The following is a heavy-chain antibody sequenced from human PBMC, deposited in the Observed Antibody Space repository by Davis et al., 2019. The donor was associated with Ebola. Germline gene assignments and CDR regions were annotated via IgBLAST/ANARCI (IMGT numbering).Heavy chain of an antibody. CDR2: IYYSGST. CDR3: ARRMLRYFDRLGFGY. J-gene: IGHJ4*02. CDR1: GGSISSYY. V-gene: IGHV4-59*12. D-gene: IGHD3-9*01. Sequence: MPSETLSLTCTAPGGSISSYYWSWIRQPPGKGLEWIGYIYYSGSTNYNPSLKSRVTISVDTSKNQFSLKLSSVTAADTAVYYCARRMLRYFDRLGFGYWGQGNLVTVSS.